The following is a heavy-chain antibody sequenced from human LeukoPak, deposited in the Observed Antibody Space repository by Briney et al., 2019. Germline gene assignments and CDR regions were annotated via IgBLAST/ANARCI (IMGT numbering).Heavy chain of an antibody. CDR3: ARLTWSYGSGSFIIEPDS. J-gene: IGHJ4*02. CDR1: GYTFTSYG. V-gene: IGHV1-18*01. D-gene: IGHD3-10*01. Sequence: GASVKVSCKASGYTFTSYGISWVRQAPGQGVEWMGWISAYNGNTNCAQKLQGRVTMTTDTSTSTAYMELRSLRSDDTAVYYCARLTWSYGSGSFIIEPDSWGQGTLVTVSS. CDR2: ISAYNGNT.